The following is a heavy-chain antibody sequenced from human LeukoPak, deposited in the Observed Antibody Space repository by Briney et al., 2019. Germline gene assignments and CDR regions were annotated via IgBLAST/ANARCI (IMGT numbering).Heavy chain of an antibody. CDR1: GYTFTGYY. CDR3: GTLLSNGPFDY. Sequence: GASVKVSCKASGYTFTGYYMHWVRQAPGQGLEWMGYIYPNSGATKYAQKFQGRVTMTRDTSISTAYMELSGLGSDDTVVYYCGTLLSNGPFDYWGQGSLVTVSS. CDR2: IYPNSGAT. J-gene: IGHJ4*02. V-gene: IGHV1-2*02.